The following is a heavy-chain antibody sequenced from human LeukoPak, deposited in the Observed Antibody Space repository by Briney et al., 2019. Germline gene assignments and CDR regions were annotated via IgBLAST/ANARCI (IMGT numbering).Heavy chain of an antibody. V-gene: IGHV3-64*01. CDR3: ARDLGDGYNTHFDY. Sequence: PGGSLRLSCAASGFTFSSYAMHWVRQAPGKGLKYVSAISSNGGSTYYANSVKGRFTISRDNSKNTLYLQMGSLRAEDMAVYYCARDLGDGYNTHFDYWGQGTLVTVSS. J-gene: IGHJ4*02. D-gene: IGHD5-24*01. CDR1: GFTFSSYA. CDR2: ISSNGGST.